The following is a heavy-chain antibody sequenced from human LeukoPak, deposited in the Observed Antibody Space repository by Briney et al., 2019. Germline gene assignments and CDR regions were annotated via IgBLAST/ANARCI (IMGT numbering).Heavy chain of an antibody. CDR3: VGRYCGGNCYYGH. Sequence: SETLSLTCTVSGGSISGTSYYWGWIRQPPGKGLEWIASISYSGNTYYNPSLKSRVTISGDTSKNQFSLKLNSVTAADTAVYYCVGRYCGGNCYYGHWGQGTQVTVSS. J-gene: IGHJ4*02. CDR1: GGSISGTSYY. D-gene: IGHD2-21*02. V-gene: IGHV4-39*07. CDR2: ISYSGNT.